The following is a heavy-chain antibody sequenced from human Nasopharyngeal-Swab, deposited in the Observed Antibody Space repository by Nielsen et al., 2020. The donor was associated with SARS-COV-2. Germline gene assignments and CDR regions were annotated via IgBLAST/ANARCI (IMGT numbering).Heavy chain of an antibody. V-gene: IGHV4-59*01. CDR1: GGSISSYY. CDR3: ASDSGYSSPDAFDI. Sequence: SETLSPTCTVSGGSISSYYWSWIRQPPGKGLEWIGYIYYSGSTNYNPSLKSRVTISVDTSKNQFSLKLSSVTAADTAVYYCASDSGYSSPDAFDIWGQGTMVTVSS. D-gene: IGHD6-13*01. J-gene: IGHJ3*02. CDR2: IYYSGST.